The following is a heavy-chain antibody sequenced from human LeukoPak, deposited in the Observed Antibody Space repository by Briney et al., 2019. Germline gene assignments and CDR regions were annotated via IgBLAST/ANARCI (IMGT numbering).Heavy chain of an antibody. D-gene: IGHD3-3*01. CDR2: NYWDDDK. V-gene: IGHV2-5*02. Sequence: SGPTLVNPTQTLTLTCTFSGFSLSPSGVGVGWIRQPPGKALEWLAFNYWDDDKRYSPSRKSRLTITKETSKNQVVLTMTNMDPVHTATYYCAHSDRIFLRRGFDYWGQGTLVTVSS. CDR1: GFSLSPSGVG. J-gene: IGHJ4*02. CDR3: AHSDRIFLRRGFDY.